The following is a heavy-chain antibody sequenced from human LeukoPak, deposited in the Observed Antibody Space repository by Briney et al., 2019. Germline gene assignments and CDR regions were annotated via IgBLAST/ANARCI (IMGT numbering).Heavy chain of an antibody. V-gene: IGHV3-23*01. CDR1: GFTFSSYA. CDR3: AKFLPTHIVVANYYFDY. Sequence: GGSLRLSCAASGFTFSSYAMSWVRQAPGKGLEWVSAISGSGGSTYYAGSVKGRFTISRDNSKNTLYLQMNSLRAEDTAVYDCAKFLPTHIVVANYYFDYWGQGTLVTVSS. D-gene: IGHD2-21*01. CDR2: ISGSGGST. J-gene: IGHJ4*02.